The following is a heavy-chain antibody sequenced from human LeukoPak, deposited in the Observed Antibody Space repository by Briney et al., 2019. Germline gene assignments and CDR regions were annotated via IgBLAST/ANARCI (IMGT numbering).Heavy chain of an antibody. Sequence: GGSLRLSCAASGFTFSSYSMNWVRQAPGKGLEWVSPISSSSSYIYYADSVKGRFTISRDNAKNSLYLQMNSLRAEDTAVYYCARDAGRFGPGYCSSTSCYTFDYWGQGTLVTVSS. V-gene: IGHV3-21*01. CDR3: ARDAGRFGPGYCSSTSCYTFDY. D-gene: IGHD2-2*02. J-gene: IGHJ4*02. CDR2: ISSSSSYI. CDR1: GFTFSSYS.